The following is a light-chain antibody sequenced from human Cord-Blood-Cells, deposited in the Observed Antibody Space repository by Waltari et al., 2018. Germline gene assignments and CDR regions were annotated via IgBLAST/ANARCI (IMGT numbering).Light chain of an antibody. CDR1: SSDVGGYNI. V-gene: IGLV2-23*02. J-gene: IGLJ2*01. CDR3: CSYAGSYTLV. Sequence: QSALTQPASVSGSPGQSFTISCTGPSSDVGGYNIFSWYQQHPGKAPKLMIYEVSKRPSGVSNRFSGSKSGNTASLTISGLQAEDEADYYCCSYAGSYTLVFGGGTKLTVL. CDR2: EVS.